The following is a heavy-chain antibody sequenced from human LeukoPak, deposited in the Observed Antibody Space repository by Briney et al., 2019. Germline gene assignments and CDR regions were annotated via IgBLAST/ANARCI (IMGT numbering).Heavy chain of an antibody. Sequence: GGSLRLSCAAPGFTFSSYEMNWGRQAPGKGLEWVSYIISSGSTIYYADCVKGRFTISRDNAKNSLYLQMNSLRAEDTAVYYCARAYLSYAMVRTDAFDIWGQGTMVTVSS. CDR1: GFTFSSYE. J-gene: IGHJ3*02. CDR2: IISSGSTI. CDR3: ARAYLSYAMVRTDAFDI. V-gene: IGHV3-48*03. D-gene: IGHD3-10*01.